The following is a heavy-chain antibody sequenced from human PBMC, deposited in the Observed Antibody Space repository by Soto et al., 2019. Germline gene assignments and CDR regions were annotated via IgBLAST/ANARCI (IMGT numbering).Heavy chain of an antibody. CDR1: GFPLEKYG. V-gene: IGHV3-7*01. CDR2: INQDGNED. J-gene: IGHJ4*02. D-gene: IGHD1-1*01. CDR3: ARTGDGHHDFLDY. Sequence: GGSLRLSCAVSGFPLEKYGMNWVRQAPGKGLEWLANINQDGNEDNLLDSVKGRFTISRDNAKNSLFLQMNSLRVDDTAVYYCARTGDGHHDFLDYWGQGALVTVSS.